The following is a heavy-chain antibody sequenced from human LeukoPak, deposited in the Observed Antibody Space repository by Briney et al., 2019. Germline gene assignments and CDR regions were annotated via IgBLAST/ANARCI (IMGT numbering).Heavy chain of an antibody. Sequence: GGSLRLSCAASGFTFNTYNMNWVRQAPGKGLEWVSYIRSTSSTIYYADSVKGRFTISRDNAKNTLYLQMNSLRAEDTAVYYCARDSIGTGDAFDIWGQGTMVTVSS. D-gene: IGHD1-26*01. V-gene: IGHV3-48*01. CDR2: IRSTSSTI. J-gene: IGHJ3*02. CDR1: GFTFNTYN. CDR3: ARDSIGTGDAFDI.